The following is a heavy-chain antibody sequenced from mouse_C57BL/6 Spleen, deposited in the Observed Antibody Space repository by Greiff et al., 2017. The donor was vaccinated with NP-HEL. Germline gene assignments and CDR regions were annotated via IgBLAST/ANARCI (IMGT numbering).Heavy chain of an antibody. CDR2: IYPGSGST. J-gene: IGHJ3*01. V-gene: IGHV1-55*01. CDR1: GYTFTSYW. D-gene: IGHD4-1*01. Sequence: QVQLQQSGAELVKPGASVKMSCKASGYTFTSYWITWVKQRPGQGLEWIGDIYPGSGSTNYNEKFKSKATLTVDTSSSTAYMQLSSLTSEDSAVYYCARKTWDPAWFAYWGQGTLVTVSA. CDR3: ARKTWDPAWFAY.